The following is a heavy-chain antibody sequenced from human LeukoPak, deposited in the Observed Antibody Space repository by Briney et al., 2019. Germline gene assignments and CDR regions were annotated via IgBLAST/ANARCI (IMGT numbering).Heavy chain of an antibody. CDR2: IYHSGST. V-gene: IGHV4-4*02. Sequence: PSETLSLTCAVSGGSISSSNWWSWVRQPPGKGLEWIGEIYHSGSTNYNPSLKSRVTISVDKSKNQFSLKLSSVTAADTAVYYCARDVVVVPASGYYYMDVWGKGTTVTVSS. D-gene: IGHD2-2*01. CDR1: GGSISSSNW. J-gene: IGHJ6*03. CDR3: ARDVVVVPASGYYYMDV.